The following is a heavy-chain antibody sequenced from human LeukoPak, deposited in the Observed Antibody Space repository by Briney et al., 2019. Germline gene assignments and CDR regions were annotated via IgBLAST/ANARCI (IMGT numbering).Heavy chain of an antibody. Sequence: SETLSLTCTVSGASISSYYYNWIRQTAGRGLEWIGRLYISGSTDYNPSLKSRVTISVDTSKNQFSLKLSSVTAADTAVYYCARRTPQSSYYYGMDVWGQGTTVTVSS. CDR1: GASISSYY. J-gene: IGHJ6*02. CDR2: LYISGST. CDR3: ARRTPQSSYYYGMDV. V-gene: IGHV4-4*07. D-gene: IGHD1-14*01.